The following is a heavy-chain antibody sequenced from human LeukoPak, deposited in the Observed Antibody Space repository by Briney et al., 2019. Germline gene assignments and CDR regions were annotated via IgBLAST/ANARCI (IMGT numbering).Heavy chain of an antibody. CDR2: IYPGDSDT. CDR1: GFTFSNAW. V-gene: IGHV5-51*01. D-gene: IGHD2-8*01. J-gene: IGHJ4*02. CDR3: MRPVNGEYTY. Sequence: PGGSLRLSCAASGFTFSNAWMSWVRQMPGKGLEWMGIIYPGDSDTRYSPFFQGQVTISADKSVSSAYLHWNSLKASDTAMYYCMRPVNGEYTYWGQGTLVTVSS.